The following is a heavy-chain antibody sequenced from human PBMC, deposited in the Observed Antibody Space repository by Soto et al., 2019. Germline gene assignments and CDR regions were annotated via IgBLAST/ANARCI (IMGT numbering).Heavy chain of an antibody. Sequence: QVQLVQSGAEVKRPGASVKVSCKASGYMFTGFYLHWVRQAPGQVLEWMGWINPNNGVTTYAKNFQGRVTMTRDSSISTAYMELSSLRSDDTAVYFCAAAAIPVAGRHPDFWGQGTVVTVS. CDR3: AAAAIPVAGRHPDF. V-gene: IGHV1-2*02. CDR2: INPNNGVT. J-gene: IGHJ4*02. D-gene: IGHD6-19*01. CDR1: GYMFTGFY.